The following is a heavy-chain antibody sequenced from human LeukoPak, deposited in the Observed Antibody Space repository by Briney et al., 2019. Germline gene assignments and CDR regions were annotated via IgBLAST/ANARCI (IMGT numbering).Heavy chain of an antibody. Sequence: SETLSLTCTVSGGSISSYYWSWIRQPAGKGLGWIGRIYTSGSTNYNPSLKSRVTMSVDTSKNQFSLKLSSVTAADTVVYYCARGVLGPNWFDPWGQGTLVTVSS. V-gene: IGHV4-4*07. J-gene: IGHJ5*02. CDR2: IYTSGST. CDR1: GGSISSYY. CDR3: ARGVLGPNWFDP.